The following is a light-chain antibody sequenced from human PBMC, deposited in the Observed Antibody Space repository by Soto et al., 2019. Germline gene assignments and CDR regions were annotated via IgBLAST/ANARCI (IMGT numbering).Light chain of an antibody. CDR1: QTISSW. V-gene: IGKV1-5*03. CDR2: KAS. CDR3: QHYNIYSEA. Sequence: DIHMTQSPSTLSGSVGDRVTITCRASQTISSWLAWYQQKPGKAPKLLIYKASTLKSGVPSRFSGSGSGTEFTLTISSLQPDDFATYYCQHYNIYSEAFGRVTNVDI. J-gene: IGKJ1*01.